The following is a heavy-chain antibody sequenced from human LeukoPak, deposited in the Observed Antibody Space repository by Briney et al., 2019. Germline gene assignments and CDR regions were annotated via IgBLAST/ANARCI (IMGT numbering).Heavy chain of an antibody. CDR2: ISYDGSNK. V-gene: IGHV3-30*04. CDR1: GVTFSSDA. D-gene: IGHD3-10*01. J-gene: IGHJ4*02. Sequence: PGGSLRLSCAASGVTFSSDAMHWVCQAPGKGREWVAVISYDGSNKYYADSVKGRLTISRDNSKNTLYLQMNSLRAEDTAVYYCAKLSITMVRGVIGPFDYWGQGTLVTVSS. CDR3: AKLSITMVRGVIGPFDY.